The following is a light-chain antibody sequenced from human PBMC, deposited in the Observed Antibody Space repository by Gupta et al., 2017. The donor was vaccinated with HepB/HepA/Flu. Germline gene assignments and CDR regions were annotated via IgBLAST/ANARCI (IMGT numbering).Light chain of an antibody. CDR3: QHSYSMSLT. CDR1: QSINRY. V-gene: IGKV1-39*01. Sequence: DIHLTQSPSSLSASVGDRVTITCRASQSINRYLNWYQQKAGKAPKLLISAASTLQSGVPSRFGGSGSGTDFTLTISTLQPEDFATYYCQHSYSMSLTFGGGTKVEIK. CDR2: AAS. J-gene: IGKJ4*01.